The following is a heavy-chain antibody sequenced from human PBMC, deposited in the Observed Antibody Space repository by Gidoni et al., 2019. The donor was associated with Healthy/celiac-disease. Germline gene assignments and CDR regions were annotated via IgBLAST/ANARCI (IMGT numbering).Heavy chain of an antibody. CDR3: ARDLRYFDWLLENFDY. CDR1: GFPFSSYW. CDR2: IKQDGSEK. V-gene: IGHV3-7*03. J-gene: IGHJ4*02. D-gene: IGHD3-9*01. Sequence: EVQLVESGGGLVQPGGSLRLSCAASGFPFSSYWMSWVRQAPGKGLEWVANIKQDGSEKYYVDSVKGRFTISRDNAKNSLYLQMNSLRAEDTAVYYCARDLRYFDWLLENFDYWGQGTLVTVSS.